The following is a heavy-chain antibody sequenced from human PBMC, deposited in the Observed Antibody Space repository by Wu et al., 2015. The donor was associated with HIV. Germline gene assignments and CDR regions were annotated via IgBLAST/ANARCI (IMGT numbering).Heavy chain of an antibody. CDR1: GYIFSDFG. Sequence: VQLVQSGGEVKKPGASVKVACKSSGYIFSDFGIHWVRQAPGKGLEWIGWISAQNGNTKYAQKFQARVTMTTDASSNTAYMEMRSLRSDDTAVYFCARNTDSVATSLYSLGVWGQGTTVTVSS. J-gene: IGHJ6*02. D-gene: IGHD6-19*01. CDR3: ARNTDSVATSLYSLGV. V-gene: IGHV1-18*01. CDR2: ISAQNGNT.